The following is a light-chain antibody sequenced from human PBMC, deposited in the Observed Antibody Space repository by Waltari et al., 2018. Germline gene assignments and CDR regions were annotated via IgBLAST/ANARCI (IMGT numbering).Light chain of an antibody. CDR2: AAS. V-gene: IGKV1-39*01. CDR1: QTINDY. Sequence: DIQMTQSPSSLSESVGDRVTITCRASQTINDYLNWYQQKPGEAPKLLIYAASSLQRGVPSRFSGTGSGTDFTLTISSLQPEDFATYYCQQSYSSRRSFGGGTKVEI. J-gene: IGKJ4*01. CDR3: QQSYSSRRS.